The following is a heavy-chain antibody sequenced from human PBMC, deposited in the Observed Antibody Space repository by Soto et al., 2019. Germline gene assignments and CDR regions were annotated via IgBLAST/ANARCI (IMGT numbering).Heavy chain of an antibody. CDR2: INPTTTTT. J-gene: IGHJ3*02. V-gene: IGHV1-46*03. Sequence: QVHLVQSGAEVKKPGTSVKVSCKASEYTFSTYSLHWVRQAPGQGLEWMGVINPTTTTTTDAQKFQGRVTMTRDTSTSTVYLELSSLRFEDTAVYYCARDLYSSSWYVRAFDMWGQGTMVTVSS. CDR3: ARDLYSSSWYVRAFDM. CDR1: EYTFSTYS. D-gene: IGHD6-13*01.